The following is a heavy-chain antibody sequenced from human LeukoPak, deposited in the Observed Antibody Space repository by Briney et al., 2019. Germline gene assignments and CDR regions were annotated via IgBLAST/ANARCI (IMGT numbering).Heavy chain of an antibody. J-gene: IGHJ4*02. D-gene: IGHD6-13*01. CDR1: GDSISGSY. V-gene: IGHV4-4*07. Sequence: SETLSLTCSVSGDSISGSYWSWIRQPAGKGLEWIGRIYTSGSTNYNPSLKSRVTMSVDTSKNQFPLKLSSVTAADTAVYYCARMDSSWFNYWGQGTLVTVSS. CDR3: ARMDSSWFNY. CDR2: IYTSGST.